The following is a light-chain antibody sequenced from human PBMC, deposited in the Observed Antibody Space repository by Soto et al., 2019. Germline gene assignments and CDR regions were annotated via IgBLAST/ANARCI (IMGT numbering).Light chain of an antibody. CDR3: QQYDPSSYT. CDR2: GAS. Sequence: EIVMTQSPSILSASVGDRVTFTCRASQSISSWLAWYQVKPGKAPKLLIYGASSLGSGVPSRFSGSGSGTEFTLTISGLQPEDLGTYYCQQYDPSSYTFGQGTKLEIK. J-gene: IGKJ2*01. CDR1: QSISSW. V-gene: IGKV1-5*01.